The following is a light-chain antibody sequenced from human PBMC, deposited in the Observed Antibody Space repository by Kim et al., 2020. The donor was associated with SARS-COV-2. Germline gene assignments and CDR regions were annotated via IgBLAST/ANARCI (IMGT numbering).Light chain of an antibody. Sequence: GKTGTISCTRSSGSIASNYVQWYQQRPGSAPTTVIYEDDQRPSEIPDRFSGSLDTSSNSASLTISGLKTEDEADYYCQSYDDSTGIFGGGTQLTVL. CDR2: EDD. CDR3: QSYDDSTGI. V-gene: IGLV6-57*03. J-gene: IGLJ7*01. CDR1: SGSIASNY.